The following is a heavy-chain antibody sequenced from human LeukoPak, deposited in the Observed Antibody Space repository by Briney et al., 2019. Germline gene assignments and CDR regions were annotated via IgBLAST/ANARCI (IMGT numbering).Heavy chain of an antibody. Sequence: GGSLRLSCAASGFTFSSYAMSWVRQAPGKGLEWVSAISGSGGSTYYADSVKGRFTISRDNSKNTLYLQMNSLRAEDTAVYYCAMVTHPDGSPLDYWGQGTLVTVSS. CDR3: AMVTHPDGSPLDY. V-gene: IGHV3-23*01. J-gene: IGHJ4*02. CDR1: GFTFSSYA. CDR2: ISGSGGST. D-gene: IGHD2-21*02.